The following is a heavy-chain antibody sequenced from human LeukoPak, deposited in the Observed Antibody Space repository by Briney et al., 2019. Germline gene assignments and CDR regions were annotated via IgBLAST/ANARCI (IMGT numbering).Heavy chain of an antibody. J-gene: IGHJ4*02. V-gene: IGHV3-30*04. CDR3: ARAGRNSRSYDY. CDR2: ISYDGSNK. D-gene: IGHD1-26*01. CDR1: GFTFSSYV. Sequence: PGGSLRLSCAASGFTFSSYVMHWVRQAPGKGLEWVAVISYDGSNKYYADSVKGRFTISRDNSKNTLYLQMNSLRAEDTAVYYCARAGRNSRSYDYWGQGTLVTVSS.